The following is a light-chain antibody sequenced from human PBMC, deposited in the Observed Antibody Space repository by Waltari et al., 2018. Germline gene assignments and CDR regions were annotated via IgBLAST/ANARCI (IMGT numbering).Light chain of an antibody. CDR3: QSFDNFKWQ. J-gene: IGKJ1*01. Sequence: DIQMTQLPSSLSAAVGDRVTISCRASEGINDHLTWFQQKPGKAPKLLIFKASTLHSGVPSRFSGSGSGTDFTLAISSLQPDDFATYYCQSFDNFKWQFGQGT. CDR1: EGINDH. CDR2: KAS. V-gene: IGKV1-5*03.